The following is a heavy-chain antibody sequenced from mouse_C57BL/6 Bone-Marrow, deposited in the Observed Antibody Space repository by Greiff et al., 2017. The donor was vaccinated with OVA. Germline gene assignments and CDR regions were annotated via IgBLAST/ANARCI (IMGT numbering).Heavy chain of an antibody. Sequence: EVQLQESGGGLVQPGDSLSLSCAASGFTFTNYYMSWVRQPPGKALEWLAFIRNKPNGSTSEYNASVKGRLTISKDNTKSILYLQMNAQEAEDSSTYYSGSYKGSVAVDEFDYWGQGTALTVSS. CDR3: GSYKGSVAVDEFDY. CDR2: IRNKPNGSTS. V-gene: IGHV7-3*01. D-gene: IGHD1-1*01. CDR1: GFTFTNYY. J-gene: IGHJ2*01.